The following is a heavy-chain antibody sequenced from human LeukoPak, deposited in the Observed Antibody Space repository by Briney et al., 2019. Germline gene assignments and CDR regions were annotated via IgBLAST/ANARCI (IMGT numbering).Heavy chain of an antibody. Sequence: GGSLRLSCAASGFTFSNYWMHWVRQAPGKGLEWVSRINPDGSSSNYADSVKGRFTMSRDHAKSMVYLQMDGLRAEDTAVFSCVRQAVSGDSGIAYWGRGVLVTVSS. J-gene: IGHJ4*02. CDR1: GFTFSNYW. CDR3: VRQAVSGDSGIAY. V-gene: IGHV3-74*01. CDR2: INPDGSSS. D-gene: IGHD4-17*01.